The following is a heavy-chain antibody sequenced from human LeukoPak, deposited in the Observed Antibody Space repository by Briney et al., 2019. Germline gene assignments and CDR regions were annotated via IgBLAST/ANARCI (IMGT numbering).Heavy chain of an antibody. J-gene: IGHJ4*02. CDR1: GFTFSSYG. CDR3: AAPVTTQYYFDY. D-gene: IGHD4-17*01. V-gene: IGHV3-30*03. Sequence: GGSLRLSCAASGFTFSSYGMHWVRQAPGKGLEWVADISYDGSNKYYAESVKGRFTISRDNSKNTLYLQMNSLRAEDTAVYYCAAPVTTQYYFDYWGQGTLVTVSS. CDR2: ISYDGSNK.